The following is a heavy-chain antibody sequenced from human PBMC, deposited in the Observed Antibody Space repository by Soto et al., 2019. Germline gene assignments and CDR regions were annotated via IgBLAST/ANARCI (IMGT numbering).Heavy chain of an antibody. D-gene: IGHD6-19*01. CDR1: GFTFSSYG. CDR2: IWYDGSNK. V-gene: IGHV3-33*01. CDR3: ARDLYSSGWWGGYARESYYYYYGMDV. Sequence: GGSLRLSCAASGFTFSSYGMHWVRQAPGKGLEWVAVIWYDGSNKYYADSVKGRFTISRDNSKNTLYLQMNSLRAEDTAVYYCARDLYSSGWWGGYARESYYYYYGMDVWGQGTTVTVSS. J-gene: IGHJ6*02.